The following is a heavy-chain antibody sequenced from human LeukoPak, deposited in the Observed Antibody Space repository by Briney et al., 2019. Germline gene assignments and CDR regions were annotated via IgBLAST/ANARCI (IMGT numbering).Heavy chain of an antibody. CDR3: ARAFYCSGGSCRGYYYMDV. CDR2: ISADNGNT. D-gene: IGHD2-15*01. Sequence: ASVKVSGKASDYTFTSYGISWVRQAPGQGLEWMGWISADNGNTNYAQKFQGRVTMTRNTSIRTAYMELSSLRSEDTAVYYCARAFYCSGGSCRGYYYMDVWGKGTTVTISS. CDR1: DYTFTSYG. J-gene: IGHJ6*03. V-gene: IGHV1-18*01.